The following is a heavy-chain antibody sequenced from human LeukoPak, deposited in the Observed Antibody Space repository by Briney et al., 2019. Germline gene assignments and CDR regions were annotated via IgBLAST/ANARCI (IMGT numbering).Heavy chain of an antibody. D-gene: IGHD6-13*01. Sequence: PGGSLRLSCAASGFTFSSYAMSWVRQAPGKGLEWVSAISGSGGSTYYADSVKGRFTISRDNSKNTLYLQMNSLRAEDTAVYYCAKQLVAPSYGPPFDYWGQGTLVTVSS. J-gene: IGHJ4*02. V-gene: IGHV3-23*01. CDR2: ISGSGGST. CDR1: GFTFSSYA. CDR3: AKQLVAPSYGPPFDY.